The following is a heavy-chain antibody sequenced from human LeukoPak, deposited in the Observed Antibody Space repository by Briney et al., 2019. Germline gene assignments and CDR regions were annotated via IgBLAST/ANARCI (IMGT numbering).Heavy chain of an antibody. Sequence: ASVKVSCKASGYTFTSYDINWVRQATGQELEWMGWMSPNSANTGYAQKFQGRVTMTRNTSISTAYMELSGLRSEDTAVYYCARDSGGLNYDYWGQGTLVTVSS. D-gene: IGHD1-26*01. CDR1: GYTFTSYD. CDR2: MSPNSANT. V-gene: IGHV1-8*01. CDR3: ARDSGGLNYDY. J-gene: IGHJ4*02.